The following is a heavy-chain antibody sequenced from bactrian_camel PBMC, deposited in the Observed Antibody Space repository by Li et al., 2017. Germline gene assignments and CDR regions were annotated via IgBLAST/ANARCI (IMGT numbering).Heavy chain of an antibody. D-gene: IGHD6*01. CDR3: AAGYGNAAPTY. CDR2: ISRYGAI. CDR1: GLSFTIDN. V-gene: IGHV3S53*01. J-gene: IGHJ4*01. Sequence: HVQLVESGGGLAQPGGSLRLSCAASGLSFTIDNCLMGWYRQAPGEAREGVAAISRYGAIIYADSVKGRFTIHQDKAKNTLYLQMNDLKPEDTAIYFCAAGYGNAAPTYWGQGTQVTVS.